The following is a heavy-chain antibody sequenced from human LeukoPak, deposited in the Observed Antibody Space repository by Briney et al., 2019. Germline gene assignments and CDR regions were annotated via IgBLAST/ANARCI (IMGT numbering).Heavy chain of an antibody. J-gene: IGHJ4*02. Sequence: ASVKVSCKASGYTFTSYAMHWVRQAPGQGLEWMGWISAYNGNTNYAQNLQGRVTMTTDTSTSTAYMELRSLRSDDTAVYYCARDTGQWELPNYPKDYWGRGTLVTVSS. CDR3: ARDTGQWELPNYPKDY. D-gene: IGHD1-26*01. CDR2: ISAYNGNT. V-gene: IGHV1-18*01. CDR1: GYTFTSYA.